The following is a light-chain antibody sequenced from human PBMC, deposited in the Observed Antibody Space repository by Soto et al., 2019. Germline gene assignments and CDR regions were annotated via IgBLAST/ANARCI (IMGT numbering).Light chain of an antibody. V-gene: IGKV3-11*01. J-gene: IGKJ5*01. CDR3: QQRSNWRRIT. CDR1: QSVSSY. CDR2: DAS. Sequence: EIVLTQSPATLSLSPGERATLSCRASQSVSSYLTWYQQKSGQAPRLLIYDASNRATGIPARFSGSGSGTDFTLTISSLEPEDFAVYFCQQRSNWRRITFGQGTRLEIK.